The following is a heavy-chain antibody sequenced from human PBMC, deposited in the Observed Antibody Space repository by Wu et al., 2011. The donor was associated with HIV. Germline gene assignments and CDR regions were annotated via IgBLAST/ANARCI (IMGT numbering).Heavy chain of an antibody. V-gene: IGHV1-2*02. CDR2: INPDTGAT. CDR1: GYTFTNYY. CDR3: ATDTVVRGIYDYYYYYMDV. J-gene: IGHJ6*03. Sequence: QVQLEQSGAEVKKPGASVKVSCTASGYTFTNYYLHWVRQAPGQGLEWMGWINPDTGATNYGPQFQGRVTMTRDTSISTAYMELDRLTSDDTAVYYCATDTVVRGIYDYYYYYMDVWGKGTMVTVSS. D-gene: IGHD3-10*01.